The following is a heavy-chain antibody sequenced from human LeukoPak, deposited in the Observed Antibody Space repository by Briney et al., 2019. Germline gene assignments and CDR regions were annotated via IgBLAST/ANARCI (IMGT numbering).Heavy chain of an antibody. J-gene: IGHJ3*02. CDR1: GFTVSSNY. Sequence: GGSLRLSCAASGFTVSSNYMSWVRQAPGKGLEWVAVISYDGSNKYYADSVKGRFTISRDNSKNTLYLQMNSLRAEDTAVYYCARDHPVYAFDIWGQGTMVTVSS. CDR2: ISYDGSNK. CDR3: ARDHPVYAFDI. D-gene: IGHD2-8*01. V-gene: IGHV3-30-3*01.